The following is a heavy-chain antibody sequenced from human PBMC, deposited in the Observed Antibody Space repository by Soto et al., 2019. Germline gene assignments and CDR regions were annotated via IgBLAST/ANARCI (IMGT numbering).Heavy chain of an antibody. CDR3: ARHSYGDYVWDY. J-gene: IGHJ4*02. CDR2: IYYSGST. CDR1: GGSISSYY. D-gene: IGHD4-17*01. Sequence: QVQLQESGPGLVKPSETLSLTCTVSGGSISSYYWSWIRQPPGKGLEWIGYIYYSGSTNYNPSLKCRVTISVATSNNQFSRKLSAVTAADTAVYYCARHSYGDYVWDYWGQGTLVTVAS. V-gene: IGHV4-59*08.